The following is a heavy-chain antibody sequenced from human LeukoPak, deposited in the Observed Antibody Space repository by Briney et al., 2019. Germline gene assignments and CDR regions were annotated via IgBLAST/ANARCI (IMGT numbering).Heavy chain of an antibody. CDR2: INPNSGGT. D-gene: IGHD4-23*01. V-gene: IGHV1-2*02. CDR3: ARVADYGGNDPLDY. CDR1: GYTFTGYY. Sequence: ASVKVSCKASGYTFTGYYVHWVRQAPGQGLEWMGWINPNSGGTNYAQKFQGRVTMTRDTSISTAYMELSRLRSDDTAVYYCARVADYGGNDPLDYWGQGTLVTVSS. J-gene: IGHJ4*02.